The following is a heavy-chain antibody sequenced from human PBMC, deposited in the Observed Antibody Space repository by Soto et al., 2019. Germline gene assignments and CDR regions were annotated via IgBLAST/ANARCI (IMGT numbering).Heavy chain of an antibody. Sequence: GGSLRLSCAASGFTFSSYAMHWVRQAPGKGLEWVAVISYDGSNKYYADSVKGRFTISRDNSKNTLYLQMNSLRAEDTAFYYCARDPLWGTAMVLWYFDLWGRGTLVTVS. CDR2: ISYDGSNK. V-gene: IGHV3-30-3*01. D-gene: IGHD5-18*01. CDR3: ARDPLWGTAMVLWYFDL. CDR1: GFTFSSYA. J-gene: IGHJ2*01.